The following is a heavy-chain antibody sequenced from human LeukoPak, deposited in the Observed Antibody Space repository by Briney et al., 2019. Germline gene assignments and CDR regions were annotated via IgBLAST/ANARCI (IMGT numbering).Heavy chain of an antibody. V-gene: IGHV4-38-2*02. D-gene: IGHD5-12*01. J-gene: IGHJ3*02. CDR1: GYSISSGYY. CDR2: IYHSGST. Sequence: SETLSLTCAVSGYSISSGYYWGWIRQPPGKGLEWIGSIYHSGSTYYNPSLKSRVTISVDTSKNQLSLKLSSVTAADTAVYYCARDTIVATSADAFDIWGQGTMVTVSS. CDR3: ARDTIVATSADAFDI.